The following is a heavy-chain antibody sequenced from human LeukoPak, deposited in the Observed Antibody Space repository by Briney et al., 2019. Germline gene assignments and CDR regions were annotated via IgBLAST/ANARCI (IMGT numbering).Heavy chain of an antibody. J-gene: IGHJ5*02. CDR1: GFTFSSYA. CDR3: AKDWPYCSGGSCYDP. D-gene: IGHD2-15*01. Sequence: GGSLRLSCAASGFTFSSYAMHWVRQAPGKGLEWVAVISYDGSNKYYADSVKGRFTISRDNSKNTLYLQMNSLRAEDTAVYYCAKDWPYCSGGSCYDPWGQGTLVTVSS. CDR2: ISYDGSNK. V-gene: IGHV3-30*04.